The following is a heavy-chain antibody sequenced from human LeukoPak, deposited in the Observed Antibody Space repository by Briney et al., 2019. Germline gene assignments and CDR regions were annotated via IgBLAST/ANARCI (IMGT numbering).Heavy chain of an antibody. D-gene: IGHD1-1*01. CDR3: AKGQELDDGVFDS. V-gene: IGHV3-30*18. CDR1: EFTFSTYG. Sequence: GGSLRLSCAASEFTFSTYGMHWVRQAPGKGLEWVAVISYDGSYKFYADSVKGRFTISRDNSKSTLYLQMNSLRAEDTAVYYCAKGQELDDGVFDSWGQGTLVTVSS. CDR2: ISYDGSYK. J-gene: IGHJ4*02.